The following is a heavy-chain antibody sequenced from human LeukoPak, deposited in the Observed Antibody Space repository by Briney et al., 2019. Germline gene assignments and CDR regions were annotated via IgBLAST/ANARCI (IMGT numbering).Heavy chain of an antibody. V-gene: IGHV4-59*12. CDR3: ARGILVTVYAAFDY. CDR1: RGSISSYY. D-gene: IGHD2-8*01. Sequence: PSETLSLTCTVSRGSISSYYWSWIRQPPGKGLEWIGYIYNSGITNYNPSVKSRVTISADTSKNQFSLQLSSVTAADTAVYYCARGILVTVYAAFDYWGQGTLVTVSS. J-gene: IGHJ4*02. CDR2: IYNSGIT.